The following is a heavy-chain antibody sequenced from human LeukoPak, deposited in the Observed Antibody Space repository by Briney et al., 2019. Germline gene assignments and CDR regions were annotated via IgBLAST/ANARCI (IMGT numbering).Heavy chain of an antibody. CDR1: GGTFSSYA. J-gene: IGHJ6*02. CDR2: IIPIFGTA. V-gene: IGHV1-69*01. Sequence: SVNVSCTASGGTFSSYAISWVRQAPGQGLEWMGGIIPIFGTANYAQKFQGRVTITADESTSTAYMELSSLRSEDTAVYYCASGSCGDCFMYYGMDVWGQGTTVTVSS. D-gene: IGHD2-21*02. CDR3: ASGSCGDCFMYYGMDV.